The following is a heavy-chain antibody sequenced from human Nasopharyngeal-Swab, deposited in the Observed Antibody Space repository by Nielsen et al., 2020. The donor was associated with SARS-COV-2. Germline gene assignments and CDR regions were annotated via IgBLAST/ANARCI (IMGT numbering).Heavy chain of an antibody. J-gene: IGHJ6*02. D-gene: IGHD3-10*01. CDR3: AREEGLRAYWSGSPFRYYYYGMDV. Sequence: WIRQPPGKGLEWVSYISSSGTTIYYADSVKGRFTISRDNAKNSLYLQMNSLRAEDTAVYYCAREEGLRAYWSGSPFRYYYYGMDVWGQGTTVTVSS. V-gene: IGHV3-11*01. CDR2: ISSSGTTI.